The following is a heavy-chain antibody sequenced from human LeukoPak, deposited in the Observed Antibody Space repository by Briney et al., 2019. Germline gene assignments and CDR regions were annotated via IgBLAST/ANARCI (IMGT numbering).Heavy chain of an antibody. D-gene: IGHD2-2*01. Sequence: PSETLSLTCTVSGGSISSYYWSWIRQPPGKGLEWIGYIYYSGSTNYNPSLKSRVTMSVDTSKNQFSLKLSSVTAADTAVYYCARVTVPAAMIDYWGQGTLVTVSS. J-gene: IGHJ4*02. CDR2: IYYSGST. V-gene: IGHV4-59*08. CDR3: ARVTVPAAMIDY. CDR1: GGSISSYY.